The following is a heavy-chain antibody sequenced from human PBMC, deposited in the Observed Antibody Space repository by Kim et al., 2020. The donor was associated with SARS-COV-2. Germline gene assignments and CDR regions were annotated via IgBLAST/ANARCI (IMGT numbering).Heavy chain of an antibody. V-gene: IGHV3-30*18. Sequence: GGSLRLSCAASGFTFSSFGIHWVRRTPGKGLEWVAVISYDGSNYYYADSVKGRFTISRDNSKNTMYLQMNSLSAEDTAVYYCAKDRLGGVGSRFTLSAFDSWGQGTLVSVSS. CDR2: ISYDGSNY. CDR3: AKDRLGGVGSRFTLSAFDS. CDR1: GFTFSSFG. D-gene: IGHD1-26*01. J-gene: IGHJ5*01.